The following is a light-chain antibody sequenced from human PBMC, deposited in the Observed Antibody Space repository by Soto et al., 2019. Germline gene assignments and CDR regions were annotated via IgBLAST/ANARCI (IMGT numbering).Light chain of an antibody. Sequence: QSALTQPASVSVSPGQSITISCTGTSSDVGGYDYVSWYQHHPGKAPKLMIYEVISRPSGISNRFSGSKSGNTASLTISGLQAEDEADYYCSSYTSTNTVTFGGGTKLTVL. J-gene: IGLJ2*01. V-gene: IGLV2-14*01. CDR1: SSDVGGYDY. CDR3: SSYTSTNTVT. CDR2: EVI.